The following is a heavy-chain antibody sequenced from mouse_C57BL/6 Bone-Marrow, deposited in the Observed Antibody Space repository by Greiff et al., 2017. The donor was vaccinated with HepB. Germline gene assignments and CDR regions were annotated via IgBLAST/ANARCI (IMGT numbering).Heavy chain of an antibody. J-gene: IGHJ2*01. Sequence: EVNVVESGAELVRPGASVKLSCTASGFNIKDYYMHWVKQRPEQGLEWIGRIDPEDGDTEYAPKFQGKATMTADTSSNTAYLQLSSLTSEDTAVYYCTTDYYGSSSYFDYWGQGTTLTVSS. CDR3: TTDYYGSSSYFDY. CDR2: IDPEDGDT. CDR1: GFNIKDYY. V-gene: IGHV14-1*01. D-gene: IGHD1-1*01.